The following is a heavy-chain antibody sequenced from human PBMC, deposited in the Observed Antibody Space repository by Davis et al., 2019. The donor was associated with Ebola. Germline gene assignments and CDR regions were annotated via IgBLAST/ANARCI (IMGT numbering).Heavy chain of an antibody. Sequence: HSQTLSLTCAISGDSVSSAAWNWIRQSPSRGLEWLGRTYYTSKWFNDYAVSVKSRITINPDTSKNQFSLQLSSVTPEDTAVYYCVRGWGRTGMGVWGQGTTVIVSS. V-gene: IGHV6-1*01. CDR3: VRGWGRTGMGV. CDR1: GDSVSSAA. J-gene: IGHJ6*02. D-gene: IGHD1-26*01. CDR2: TYYTSKWFN.